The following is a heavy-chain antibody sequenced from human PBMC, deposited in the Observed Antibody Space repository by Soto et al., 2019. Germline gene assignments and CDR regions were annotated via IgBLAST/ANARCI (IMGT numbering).Heavy chain of an antibody. V-gene: IGHV4-4*02. CDR2: IYHSGST. CDR3: ARDSSSGGIDY. Sequence: SETLSLTCAVSGGSISSSNWWSWVSQHPGKGLEWIGEIYHSGSTTYNPSIKSRVTISVDKSNNQFSLMLSFVTAADTAVYYGARDSSSGGIDYWGQGTLVTVSS. CDR1: GGSISSSNW. D-gene: IGHD3-10*01. J-gene: IGHJ4*02.